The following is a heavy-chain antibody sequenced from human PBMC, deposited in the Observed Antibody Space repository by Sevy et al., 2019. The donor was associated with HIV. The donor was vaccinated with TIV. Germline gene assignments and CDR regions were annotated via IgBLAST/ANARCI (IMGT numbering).Heavy chain of an antibody. D-gene: IGHD3-22*01. V-gene: IGHV3-15*01. CDR3: TTSHSFGTMIVGVIGY. Sequence: GGSLRLSCAASGFTFSNAWMSWVRQAPGKGLEWVGRIKSKTDGGTTDYAAPVKGRFTISRDDSKNTLYLQMNSLKTEDTIVYYCTTSHSFGTMIVGVIGYWGQGTLVTVSS. J-gene: IGHJ4*02. CDR2: IKSKTDGGTT. CDR1: GFTFSNAW.